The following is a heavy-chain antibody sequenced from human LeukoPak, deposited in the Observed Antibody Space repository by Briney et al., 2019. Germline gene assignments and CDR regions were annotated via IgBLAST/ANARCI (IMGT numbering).Heavy chain of an antibody. D-gene: IGHD1-26*01. J-gene: IGHJ3*02. Sequence: TSETLSLTCAVYGGSFSGYYWSWIRQPPGKGLEWIGYIYYSGSTNYNPSLKSRVTISVDTSKNQFSLKLSSVTAADTAVYYCASGSYFFAFDIWGQGTMVTVSS. CDR3: ASGSYFFAFDI. CDR1: GGSFSGYY. V-gene: IGHV4-59*08. CDR2: IYYSGST.